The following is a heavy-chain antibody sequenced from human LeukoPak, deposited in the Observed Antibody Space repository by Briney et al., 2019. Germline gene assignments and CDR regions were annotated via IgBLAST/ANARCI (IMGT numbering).Heavy chain of an antibody. CDR1: GFTFSSYG. D-gene: IGHD6-13*01. CDR3: AKQYSSSSGAFDI. J-gene: IGHJ3*02. V-gene: IGHV3-30*18. Sequence: GGSLRLSYAASGFTFSSYGMHWVRQAPGKGLEWVAVISYDGSNKYYADSVKGRFTISRDNSKNTLYLQMNSLRAEDTAVYYCAKQYSSSSGAFDIWGQGTMVTVSS. CDR2: ISYDGSNK.